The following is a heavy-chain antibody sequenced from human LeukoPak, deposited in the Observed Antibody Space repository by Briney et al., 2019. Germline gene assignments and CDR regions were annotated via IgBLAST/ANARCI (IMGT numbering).Heavy chain of an antibody. CDR3: ARDLVTVTKGFDI. Sequence: PSETLSLTCTVSGGSISSYYWSWILQPPGKGLEWIGYIYYSGSTNYNPSLKSRVTISVDTSKNQFSLKLSSVTAADTAVYYCARDLVTVTKGFDIWGQGTMGSVSS. J-gene: IGHJ3*02. V-gene: IGHV4-59*01. CDR2: IYYSGST. CDR1: GGSISSYY. D-gene: IGHD4-17*01.